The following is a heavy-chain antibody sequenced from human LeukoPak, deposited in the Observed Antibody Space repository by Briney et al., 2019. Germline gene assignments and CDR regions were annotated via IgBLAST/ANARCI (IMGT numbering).Heavy chain of an antibody. Sequence: SETLSLTCAVYGGSFSGDYWSWIRQPPPKGLEWIGEINHSGSTNYNPSLKSRVTISVDTSKNQFSLKLSSVTAAHTAVYYCARRGGEYGSDFDYWGQGTLVTVSS. CDR1: GGSFSGDY. CDR2: INHSGST. J-gene: IGHJ4*02. CDR3: ARRGGEYGSDFDY. V-gene: IGHV4-34*01. D-gene: IGHD3-10*01.